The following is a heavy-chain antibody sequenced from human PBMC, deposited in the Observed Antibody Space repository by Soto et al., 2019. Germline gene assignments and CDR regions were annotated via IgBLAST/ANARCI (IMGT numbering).Heavy chain of an antibody. V-gene: IGHV3-74*01. D-gene: IGHD3-22*01. CDR3: ASQSNYYDSSGYYPS. Sequence: GGSLRLSCAASGFSLGSYSMDWVRQAPRKGLVWVARIDVDGRVTAYADSVKGRFTISRDNGENTLYLQMNSLRVEDTAVYYCASQSNYYDSSGYYPSWGQGTLVTVSS. CDR2: IDVDGRVT. CDR1: GFSLGSYS. J-gene: IGHJ4*02.